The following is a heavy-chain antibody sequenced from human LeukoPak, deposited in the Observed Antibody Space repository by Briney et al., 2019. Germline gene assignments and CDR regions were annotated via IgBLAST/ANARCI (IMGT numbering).Heavy chain of an antibody. D-gene: IGHD3-22*01. V-gene: IGHV3-21*01. CDR3: ARGGSSGYYLGY. CDR1: GFTFSSYA. CDR2: ISSSSSYI. J-gene: IGHJ4*02. Sequence: GGSLRLSCAASGFTFSSYAMNWVRQAPGKGLEWVSSISSSSSYIYYADSVKGRFTISRDNAKNSLYLQMNSLRAEDTAVYYCARGGSSGYYLGYWGQGTLVTVSS.